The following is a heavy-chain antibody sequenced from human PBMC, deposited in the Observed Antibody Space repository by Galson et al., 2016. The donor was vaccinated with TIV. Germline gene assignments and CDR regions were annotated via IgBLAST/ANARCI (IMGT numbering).Heavy chain of an antibody. CDR2: IYNDGST. J-gene: IGHJ6*02. V-gene: IGHV3-66*02. Sequence: SLRLSCAVSGFTVSSNYMSWVRQAPGKGLEWVSIIYNDGSTYYADSVKGRFTISRDNSKNTLYLQMHSLRADDTAVFYCARERRYCGDECYLLYYYGMDVWGQGTTVTVSS. CDR1: GFTVSSNY. D-gene: IGHD2-21*01. CDR3: ARERRYCGDECYLLYYYGMDV.